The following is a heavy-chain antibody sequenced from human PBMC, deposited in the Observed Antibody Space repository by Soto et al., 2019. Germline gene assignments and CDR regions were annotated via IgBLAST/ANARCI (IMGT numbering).Heavy chain of an antibody. D-gene: IGHD5-18*01. CDR2: INHSGST. CDR1: GGSFSGYY. V-gene: IGHV4-34*01. Sequence: SETLSLTCAVYGGSFSGYYWSWIRQPPGKGLEWIGEINHSGSTNYNPSLKSRVTISVDTSKNQFSLKLSSVTAADTAVYYCARGLRYSYGQEYYFDYWGQGTLVTVSS. J-gene: IGHJ4*02. CDR3: ARGLRYSYGQEYYFDY.